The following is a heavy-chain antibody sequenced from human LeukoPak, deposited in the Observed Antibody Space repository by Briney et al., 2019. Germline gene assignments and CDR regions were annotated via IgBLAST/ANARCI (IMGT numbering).Heavy chain of an antibody. CDR3: AKGAGNFDWSYHDY. V-gene: IGHV3-53*01. CDR1: GFTVSSNY. Sequence: GGSLRLSCAASGFTVSSNYMTWVRQAPGEGLEWVSIIYSGGSAYYTDSVKGRFTTSRDNSKNTLSLQMNSLRAEDTAVYYCAKGAGNFDWSYHDYWGQGTLVTVSS. D-gene: IGHD3-9*01. J-gene: IGHJ4*02. CDR2: IYSGGSA.